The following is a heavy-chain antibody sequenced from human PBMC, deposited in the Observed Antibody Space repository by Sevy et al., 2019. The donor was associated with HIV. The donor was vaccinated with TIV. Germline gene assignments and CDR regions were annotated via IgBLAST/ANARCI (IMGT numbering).Heavy chain of an antibody. Sequence: GESLKISCAASGFTFSIYTMNWVRQAPGKGLEWVSSISSSSTYIYYADSVRGRFTISRDNAKNSLYLQMHSLRAEDTAVYYCASGSLDSTGYPFDYWGQGTLVTLSS. J-gene: IGHJ4*02. V-gene: IGHV3-21*01. CDR3: ASGSLDSTGYPFDY. D-gene: IGHD3-22*01. CDR1: GFTFSIYT. CDR2: ISSSSTYI.